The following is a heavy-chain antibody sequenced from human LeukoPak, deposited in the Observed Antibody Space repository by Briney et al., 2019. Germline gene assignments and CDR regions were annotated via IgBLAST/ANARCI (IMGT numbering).Heavy chain of an antibody. V-gene: IGHV3-7*01. Sequence: GGSLRLSCAASGFTFSSYSMNWVRQAPGKGLEWVANIKQDGSEKYYVDSVKGRFTISRDNAKNSLYLQMNSLRAEDTAVYYCARGVYCSSTSCRSPYWGQGTLVTVSS. J-gene: IGHJ4*02. D-gene: IGHD2-2*01. CDR1: GFTFSSYS. CDR2: IKQDGSEK. CDR3: ARGVYCSSTSCRSPY.